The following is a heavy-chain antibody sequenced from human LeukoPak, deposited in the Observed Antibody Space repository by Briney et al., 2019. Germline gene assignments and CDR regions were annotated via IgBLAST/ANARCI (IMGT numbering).Heavy chain of an antibody. CDR3: ARAPWKQLSTGYNWFDP. J-gene: IGHJ5*02. CDR2: IYYSGST. CDR1: GGSISSYY. D-gene: IGHD6-13*01. V-gene: IGHV4-59*01. Sequence: PSETLSLTCTVSGGSISSYYWSWIRQPPGKGLEGIGYIYYSGSTNYNPSLTSRGTISVDTSKNQFSLKLSSVTAADTAVYYCARAPWKQLSTGYNWFDPWGQGTLVTVSS.